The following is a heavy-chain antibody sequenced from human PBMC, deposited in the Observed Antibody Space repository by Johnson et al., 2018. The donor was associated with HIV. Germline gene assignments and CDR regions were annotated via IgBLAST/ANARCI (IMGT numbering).Heavy chain of an antibody. V-gene: IGHV3-30*03. CDR1: GIIFSHYG. Sequence: QVQLVESGGGVVQPGRSLRLSCAVSGIIFSHYGMHWVRQAPGKGLEWVALISYDGIKTYYVDSVKARFTISRDDARNTLYLQINSLRIEDTAVYYCARDQRGDIIPTTYDAFDIWGQGTMVTVSS. CDR2: ISYDGIKT. D-gene: IGHD5-12*01. CDR3: ARDQRGDIIPTTYDAFDI. J-gene: IGHJ3*02.